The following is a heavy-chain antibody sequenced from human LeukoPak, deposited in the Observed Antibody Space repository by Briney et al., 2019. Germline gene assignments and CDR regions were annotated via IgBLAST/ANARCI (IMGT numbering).Heavy chain of an antibody. Sequence: PGRSLRLSCAASGFTFDDYAMHWVRQAPGKGLEWVSGISWNSGSIGYADSVKGRFTISRDNAKNSLYLQMNSLRAEDTALYYCAKDGGTSYGFDYFDYRGQGTLVTVSS. D-gene: IGHD5-18*01. CDR2: ISWNSGSI. CDR3: AKDGGTSYGFDYFDY. CDR1: GFTFDDYA. V-gene: IGHV3-9*01. J-gene: IGHJ4*02.